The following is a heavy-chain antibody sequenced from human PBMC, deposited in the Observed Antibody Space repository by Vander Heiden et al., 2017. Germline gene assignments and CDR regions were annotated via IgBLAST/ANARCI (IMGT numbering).Heavy chain of an antibody. CDR2: IRSKAYGGTT. CDR3: TREPRPYSGSYYGFDY. CDR1: GFTFGDDA. D-gene: IGHD1-26*01. Sequence: EVQLVESGGGLVQPGRSLRLSGTASGFTFGDDAMSWFRQAPGKGLEWVGFIRSKAYGGTTEYAASVKGRFTISSDDSKSIAYLQMNSLKTEDTAVYYCTREPRPYSGSYYGFDYWGQGTLVTVSS. J-gene: IGHJ4*02. V-gene: IGHV3-49*03.